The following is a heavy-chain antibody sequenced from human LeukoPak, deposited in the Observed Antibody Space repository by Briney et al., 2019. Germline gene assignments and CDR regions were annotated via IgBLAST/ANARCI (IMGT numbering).Heavy chain of an antibody. CDR2: ISDDGSNK. V-gene: IGHV3-30*18. J-gene: IGHJ4*02. Sequence: PGGSLRLSCAASGFTFSNYAMHWVRQAPGKGLEWVAVISDDGSNKYYGDSVKGRFTISRDNSKKTVYLQMNSLRAEDTAVYYCAKVRYSSGWYSDFVYWGQGTLVTVSS. CDR3: AKVRYSSGWYSDFVY. CDR1: GFTFSNYA. D-gene: IGHD6-19*01.